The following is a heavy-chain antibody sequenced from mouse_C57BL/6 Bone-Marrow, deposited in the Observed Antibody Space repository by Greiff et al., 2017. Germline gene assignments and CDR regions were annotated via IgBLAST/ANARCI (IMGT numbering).Heavy chain of an antibody. Sequence: EVKLVASGEGLVKPGGSLKLSCAASGFTFSSYAMSWVRQTPEKRLEWVAYISSGGEYIYYADTVKGRFTISRDNARNTLYLQMSSLKSEDTAMYYCTRDGYVMDYWGQGTSVTVSS. CDR2: ISSGGEYI. D-gene: IGHD2-2*01. CDR1: GFTFSSYA. CDR3: TRDGYVMDY. V-gene: IGHV5-9-1*02. J-gene: IGHJ4*01.